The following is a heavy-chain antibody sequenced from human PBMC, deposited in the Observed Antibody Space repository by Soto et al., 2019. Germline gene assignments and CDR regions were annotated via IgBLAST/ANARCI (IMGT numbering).Heavy chain of an antibody. J-gene: IGHJ4*02. CDR1: GGSFSGYY. CDR3: ARGRGIAARRPDY. V-gene: IGHV4-34*01. CDR2: INHSGST. Sequence: QVQLQQWGAGLLKPSETLSLTCAVYGGSFSGYYWSWIRQPPGKGLEWIGEINHSGSTNYNPSLKSRVTISVDTSKNQFSLKLSSVTAADTAVYYCARGRGIAARRPDYWGQGTLVTVSS. D-gene: IGHD6-6*01.